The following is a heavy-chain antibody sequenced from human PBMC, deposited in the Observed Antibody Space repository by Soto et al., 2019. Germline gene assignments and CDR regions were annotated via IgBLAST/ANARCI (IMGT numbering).Heavy chain of an antibody. CDR2: INHSGST. Sequence: SETLSLTCAVYGGSFSGYYWSWIRQPPGKGLEWIGEINHSGSTNYNPSLKSRGTISVDTSKNQFSLKLSSVNAADTAVYYCARGRAYLVGATKNYYYYYGMDVWGQGTTVTVSS. CDR3: ARGRAYLVGATKNYYYYYGMDV. J-gene: IGHJ6*02. V-gene: IGHV4-34*01. CDR1: GGSFSGYY. D-gene: IGHD1-26*01.